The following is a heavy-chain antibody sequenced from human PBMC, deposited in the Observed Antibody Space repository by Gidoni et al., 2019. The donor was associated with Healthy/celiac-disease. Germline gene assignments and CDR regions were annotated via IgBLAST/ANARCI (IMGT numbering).Heavy chain of an antibody. D-gene: IGHD6-13*01. V-gene: IGHV4-61*01. CDR3: ARDHLYSSSWYRASYYYYGMDV. J-gene: IGHJ6*02. CDR2: IYYSGST. CDR1: GGYVSSVSYY. Sequence: QVQLQESGPGLVMPSETLSLTCTVSGGYVSSVSYYWSWIRQPPGKGLEWIGYIYYSGSTNYNPSLKSRVTISVDTSKNQFSLKLSSVTAADTAVYYCARDHLYSSSWYRASYYYYGMDVWGQGTTVTVSS.